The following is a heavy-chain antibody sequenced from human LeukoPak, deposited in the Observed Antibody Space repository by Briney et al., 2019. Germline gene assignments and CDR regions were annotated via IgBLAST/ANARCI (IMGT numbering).Heavy chain of an antibody. CDR2: ISYDGSNK. CDR3: AKDPSEGYYYDSSGYYDY. D-gene: IGHD3-22*01. V-gene: IGHV3-30*18. CDR1: GFTFSSYG. J-gene: IGHJ4*02. Sequence: GRSLRLSCAASGFTFSSYGMHWVRQAPGKGLEWVAVISYDGSNKYYADSVKGRLTISRDNSKNTLYLQMNSLRAEDTAVYYCAKDPSEGYYYDSSGYYDYWGQGTLVTVSS.